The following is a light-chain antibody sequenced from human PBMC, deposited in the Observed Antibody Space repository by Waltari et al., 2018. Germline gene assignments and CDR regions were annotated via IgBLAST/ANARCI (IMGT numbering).Light chain of an antibody. CDR2: DVN. CDR3: SAYISSSTLEL. CDR1: SSDVGGYNY. V-gene: IGLV2-14*03. J-gene: IGLJ2*01. Sequence: QSALTQPASVSGSPGQSITISCTGTSSDVGGYNYVSWYQQHPGKAPNLMIFDVNNRPSGVSNRCSGSKSGNTASLTISGLQAEDEADYYCSAYISSSTLELFGGGTRLTVL.